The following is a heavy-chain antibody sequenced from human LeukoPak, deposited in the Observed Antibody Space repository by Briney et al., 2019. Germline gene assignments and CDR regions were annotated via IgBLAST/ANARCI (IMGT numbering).Heavy chain of an antibody. Sequence: SVKVSCKASGGTFSSYAISWVRQAPGQGLEWVGGIISIFGTANYAQKFQGRVTITADESTSTAYMELSSLRSEDTAVYYCARGRIHVVEGAPIWWFDPWGQGTLVTVSS. D-gene: IGHD1-26*01. CDR2: IISIFGTA. CDR3: ARGRIHVVEGAPIWWFDP. V-gene: IGHV1-69*13. CDR1: GGTFSSYA. J-gene: IGHJ5*02.